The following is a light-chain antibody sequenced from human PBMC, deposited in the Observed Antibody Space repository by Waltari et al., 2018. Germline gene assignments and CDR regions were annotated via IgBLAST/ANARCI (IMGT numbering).Light chain of an antibody. CDR3: SSYISSSTLEL. V-gene: IGLV2-14*03. J-gene: IGLJ2*01. CDR2: DVS. Sequence: QSALTQPASVSGSPGQSITISCTGTSSDVGTYNYVSWYQQHPGKAPKLMIFDVSIRPSGVSNRFSGSKSGNTASLNISGLQAEDEADYYCSSYISSSTLELFGGGTSLTVL. CDR1: SSDVGTYNY.